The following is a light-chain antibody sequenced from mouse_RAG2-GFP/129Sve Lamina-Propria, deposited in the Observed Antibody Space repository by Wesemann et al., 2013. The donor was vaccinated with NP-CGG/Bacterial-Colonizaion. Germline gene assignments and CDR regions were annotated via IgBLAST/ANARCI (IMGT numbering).Light chain of an antibody. CDR1: QNVGTN. CDR2: SAS. V-gene: IGKV6-15*01. Sequence: DIVMTQSHKFMSTSVGDRVSVTCKASQNVGTNVAWYQQKPGQSPKALIYSASYRYSGVPDRFTGSGSGTDFTLTISNVQSEDLADYFCQQYSSYPYMYTFGGGTKLEIK. J-gene: IGKJ2*01. CDR3: QQYSSYPYMYT.